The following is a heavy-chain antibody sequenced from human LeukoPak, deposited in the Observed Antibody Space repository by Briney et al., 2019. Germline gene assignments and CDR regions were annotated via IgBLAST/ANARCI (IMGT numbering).Heavy chain of an antibody. Sequence: ASVKLSCTASGFTFTSYYMNWVRQAPGQGLEWMGRINPNSGGTNYAQKLQGRVTITRDTSISTAYMELSRLSSDATDVYYCARDRRFGDPLDYWGQGTLVTVSS. V-gene: IGHV1-2*05. CDR2: INPNSGGT. D-gene: IGHD3-10*01. CDR3: ARDRRFGDPLDY. CDR1: GFTFTSYY. J-gene: IGHJ4*02.